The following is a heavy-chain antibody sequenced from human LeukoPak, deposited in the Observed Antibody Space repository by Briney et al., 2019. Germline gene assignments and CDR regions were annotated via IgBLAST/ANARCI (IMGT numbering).Heavy chain of an antibody. Sequence: SETLSLTCTVSGGSISTYYWSWIRQPPGKGLEWIGYIYYSGSTNYNPSLKSRVTISVDTSTNQFSLKLSSVTAADTAVYYCAREGYYYDSSGNDWGQGTLVTVSS. J-gene: IGHJ4*02. CDR1: GGSISTYY. CDR2: IYYSGST. CDR3: AREGYYYDSSGND. V-gene: IGHV4-59*12. D-gene: IGHD3-22*01.